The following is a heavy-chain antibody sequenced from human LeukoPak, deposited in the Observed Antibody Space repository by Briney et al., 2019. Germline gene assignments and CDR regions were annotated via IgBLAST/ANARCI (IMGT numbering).Heavy chain of an antibody. D-gene: IGHD3-16*01. Sequence: GGSLRLSCAASGFRFGSDWMSWVRQAPGKGLEWVANINPGGTEKYYVDSVKGRFTISRDNDKNLLYLQLNRLRAEDTAVYYCARYYDPPVGDAFDIWGQGTMATVST. J-gene: IGHJ3*02. V-gene: IGHV3-7*01. CDR1: GFRFGSDW. CDR2: INPGGTEK. CDR3: ARYYDPPVGDAFDI.